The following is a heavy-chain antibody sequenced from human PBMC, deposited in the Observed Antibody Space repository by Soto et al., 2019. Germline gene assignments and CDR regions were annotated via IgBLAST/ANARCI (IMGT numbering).Heavy chain of an antibody. V-gene: IGHV3-30*03. CDR1: GFTFSSYG. D-gene: IGHD6-13*01. CDR3: APTHHSSSWPIDY. CDR2: ISYDGSNK. Sequence: QVQLVESGGGVVQPGRSLRLSCAASGFTFSSYGMHWVRQAPGKGLEWVAVISYDGSNKYYADSVKGRFTISRDNSKNTLYLPMNSLRAEDTAVYYCAPTHHSSSWPIDYCGQGTLV. J-gene: IGHJ4*02.